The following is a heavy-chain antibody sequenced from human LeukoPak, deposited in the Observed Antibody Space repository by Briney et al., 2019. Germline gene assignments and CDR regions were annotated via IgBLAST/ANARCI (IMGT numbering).Heavy chain of an antibody. D-gene: IGHD6-13*01. J-gene: IGHJ4*02. CDR1: GFTFSSYW. CDR2: IKYDGSEK. V-gene: IGHV3-7*01. CDR3: ARDIETAGLFLDY. Sequence: PGGSLRLSCAASGFTFSSYWMTWVGQAPGKGLEWVANIKYDGSEKDYMDSVKGRFTISRDNAKNSLYLQMNSLRAEDTAVYYCARDIETAGLFLDYWGQGTLVTVSS.